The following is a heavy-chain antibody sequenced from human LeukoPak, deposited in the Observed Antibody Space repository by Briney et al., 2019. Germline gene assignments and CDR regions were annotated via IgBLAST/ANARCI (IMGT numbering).Heavy chain of an antibody. D-gene: IGHD4-17*01. CDR1: GFTFSSYA. J-gene: IGHJ4*02. V-gene: IGHV3-23*01. CDR3: TKDLSALQWAGDETTVTEGY. Sequence: PGGSPRLSCTASGFTFSSYAMNWVRQAPGKGLDWVSVITNGGTTYYADSVKGRFTISRDNSKSTLFLQMNSLRAEDTAIYYCTKDLSALQWAGDETTVTEGYWGQGTLVTVSS. CDR2: ITNGGTT.